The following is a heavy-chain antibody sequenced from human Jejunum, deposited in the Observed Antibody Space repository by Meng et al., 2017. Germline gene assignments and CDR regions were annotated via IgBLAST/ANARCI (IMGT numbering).Heavy chain of an antibody. CDR1: GGSVSRAGYQ. CDR3: ARDHMGSLDY. Sequence: QVQPQESGPGLCRPSDTLYLICTFSGGSVSRAGYQWGWIRQPPGKGLEWIGYASTNYNPSLKSRVTISLDTSRNQFSLSLSSVTAADTAVYYCARDHMGSLDYWGQGILVTVSS. D-gene: IGHD1-26*01. CDR2: AST. V-gene: IGHV4-61*08. J-gene: IGHJ4*02.